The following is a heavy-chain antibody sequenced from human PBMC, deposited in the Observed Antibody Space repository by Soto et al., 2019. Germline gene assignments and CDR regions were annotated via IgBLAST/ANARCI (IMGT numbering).Heavy chain of an antibody. CDR1: GGSISSSSYY. CDR2: VYYSGST. D-gene: IGHD1-26*01. J-gene: IGHJ4*02. CDR3: ARTQSGSSRDY. V-gene: IGHV4-39*01. Sequence: SETLSLTCTVSGGSISSSSYYWGWIRQPPGKGLEWIGSVYYSGSTYYNPSLKSRVTISVDTSKNQFFLRLSSVTAADTAVYYCARTQSGSSRDYWGQGNLVPVS.